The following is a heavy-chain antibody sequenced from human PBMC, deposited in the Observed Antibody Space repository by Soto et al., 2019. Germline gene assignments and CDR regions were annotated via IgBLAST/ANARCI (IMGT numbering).Heavy chain of an antibody. J-gene: IGHJ2*01. Sequence: EVQLLESGGGLVQPGGSLRLSCAASGFTFSSYAMSWVRQAPGKGLEWVSAISGSGGSTYYADSVKGRFTISRDNSKNTLYLQMNSLRAEDTAVYYCAKTPIAYILTGYQGYFDLWGRGILVTVSS. CDR3: AKTPIAYILTGYQGYFDL. CDR1: GFTFSSYA. CDR2: ISGSGGST. D-gene: IGHD3-9*01. V-gene: IGHV3-23*01.